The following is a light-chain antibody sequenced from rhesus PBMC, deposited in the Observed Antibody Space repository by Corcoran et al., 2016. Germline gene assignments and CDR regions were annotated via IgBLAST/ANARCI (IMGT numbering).Light chain of an antibody. Sequence: DIQMTQSPSSLSASVGDRVTITCQASQAISNNLAWYQQKPGKVPKLQIYKASTLQSGDPSRFSGSGSGTDFALTSSSLKHEDFATYYCQQGYGITPTFGQGTKVEIK. CDR2: KAS. J-gene: IGKJ1*01. CDR1: QAISNN. CDR3: QQGYGITPT. V-gene: IGKV1-25*01.